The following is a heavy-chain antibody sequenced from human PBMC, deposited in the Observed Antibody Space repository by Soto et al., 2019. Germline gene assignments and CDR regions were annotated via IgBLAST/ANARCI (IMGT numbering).Heavy chain of an antibody. CDR3: ATSLVTSRARVDY. CDR1: GGSLTSGTYS. Sequence: SETLSLTCAVSGGSLTSGTYSWNWIRQPPGKGLEWLGYIYYTGSTQYTPSLKSRLSISTDTSDNQFSLRLNSVTAADTAVYYCATSLVTSRARVDYWGQGTPVTVSS. V-gene: IGHV4-31*11. D-gene: IGHD1-26*01. J-gene: IGHJ4*02. CDR2: IYYTGST.